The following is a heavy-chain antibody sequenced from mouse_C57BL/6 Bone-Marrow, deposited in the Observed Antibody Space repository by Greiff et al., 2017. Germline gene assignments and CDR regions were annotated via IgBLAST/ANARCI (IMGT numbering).Heavy chain of an antibody. D-gene: IGHD4-1*01. CDR3: ARPGTDY. Sequence: VQLQQSGAELVRPGTSVKVSCKASGYAFTNYLLEWVKQRPGQGLEWIGVINPGSGGTNYNEKFKGKATLTADKSSSTAYMQLSSLTSEDSAVYFCARPGTDYWGQGTTLTVSS. V-gene: IGHV1-54*01. CDR1: GYAFTNYL. J-gene: IGHJ2*01. CDR2: INPGSGGT.